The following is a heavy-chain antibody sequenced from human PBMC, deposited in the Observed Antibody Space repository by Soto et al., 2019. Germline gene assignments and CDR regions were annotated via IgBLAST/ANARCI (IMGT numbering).Heavy chain of an antibody. CDR1: GFTFNIYA. CDR2: ISFDGTKK. D-gene: IGHD5-18*01. CDR3: AREDDYCYRYINYGLDV. V-gene: IGHV3-30*04. J-gene: IGHJ6*02. Sequence: QAQLVESGGGVVQPGRSLRLSCAASGFTFNIYALHWVRRAQGTVLGGVAVISFDGTKKYYSDSVKGGFTISRDNLKNTLYLQMNNLRVEDAALYFCAREDDYCYRYINYGLDVWGQGTTVTVSS.